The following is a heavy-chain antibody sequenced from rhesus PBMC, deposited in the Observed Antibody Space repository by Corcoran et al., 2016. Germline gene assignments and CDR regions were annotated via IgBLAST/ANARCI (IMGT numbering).Heavy chain of an antibody. V-gene: IGHV1-200*01. CDR1: GYPFTSSS. CDR3: ARRYSWNYIDGGLDS. D-gene: IGHD1-1-1*01. J-gene: IGHJ6*01. CDR2: SNPSNGNT. Sequence: VQLVQSGAEVKKPGASVQLSCTASGYPFTSSSINWVRQAPGQGLEWMGGSNPSNGNTGYAQKFQGRVTMTRDTSTSTAYMELSSLRSEDTAVYYCARRYSWNYIDGGLDSWGQGVVVTVSS.